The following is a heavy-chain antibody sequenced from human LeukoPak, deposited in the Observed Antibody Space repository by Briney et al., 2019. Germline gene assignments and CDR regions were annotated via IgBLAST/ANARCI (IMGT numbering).Heavy chain of an antibody. CDR1: GFTFSSYG. V-gene: IGHV3-30*03. Sequence: GGSLRLSCAASGFTFSSYGMHWVRQAPGKGLEWVAVISYDGSNKYYADSVKGRFTISRDNSKNTLYLQMNSLRAEDTAVYYCARDTAMAGGAFDIWGQGTMVTVSS. CDR2: ISYDGSNK. CDR3: ARDTAMAGGAFDI. J-gene: IGHJ3*02. D-gene: IGHD5-18*01.